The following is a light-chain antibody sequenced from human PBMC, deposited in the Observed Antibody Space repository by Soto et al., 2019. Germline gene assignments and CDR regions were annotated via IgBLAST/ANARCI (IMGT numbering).Light chain of an antibody. CDR2: DVS. CDR3: SSYTSSSTYV. V-gene: IGLV2-14*01. Sequence: QSVLTQPASVSGSPGQSITISCTGTSSDVGGYNYVSWYQQHPGKAPQLMIYDVSNRPSGVSNRFSGSKSGNTASLTISGLQAEDEADYHCSSYTSSSTYVFGTGTKLTVL. J-gene: IGLJ1*01. CDR1: SSDVGGYNY.